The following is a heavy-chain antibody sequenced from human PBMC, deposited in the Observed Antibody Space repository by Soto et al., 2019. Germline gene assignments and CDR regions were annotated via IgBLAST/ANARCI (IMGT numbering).Heavy chain of an antibody. CDR2: ISGSGGST. V-gene: IGHV3-23*01. D-gene: IGHD2-15*01. Sequence: LSLTCAASGFTFSSYAMSWVRQAPGKGLEWVSAISGSGGSTYYADSVKGRFTISRDNSKNTLYLQMNSLRAEDTAVYYCAKGGFVVVVAARSNWFDPWGQGTLVTVSS. CDR3: AKGGFVVVVAARSNWFDP. CDR1: GFTFSSYA. J-gene: IGHJ5*02.